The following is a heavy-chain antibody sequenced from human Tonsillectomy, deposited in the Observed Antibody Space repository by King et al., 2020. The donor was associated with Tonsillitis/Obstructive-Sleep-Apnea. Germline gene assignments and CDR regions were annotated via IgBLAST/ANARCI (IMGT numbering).Heavy chain of an antibody. CDR1: GGSFSYYY. V-gene: IGHV4-34*01. CDR3: ARGPDYDILTGDDYYYYYGLDV. Sequence: VQLQQWGAGVLKPSETLSLTCAVYGGSFSYYYWSWIRQSPGKGLEWIGEINHSGSTNYNPSLKSRVTISVDTSKNQFSLKLRSVTAADTGVYYCARGPDYDILTGDDYYYYYGLDVWGQGTTVTVSS. D-gene: IGHD3-9*01. CDR2: INHSGST. J-gene: IGHJ6*02.